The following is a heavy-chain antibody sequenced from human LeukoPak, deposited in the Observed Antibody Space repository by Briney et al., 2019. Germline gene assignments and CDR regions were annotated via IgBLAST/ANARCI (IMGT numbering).Heavy chain of an antibody. J-gene: IGHJ5*01. V-gene: IGHV3-74*01. CDR1: GFTFRNFW. Sequence: GGSLILSCAASGFTFRNFWMHWIRQAPGKGLVWVSRIKGDGSHTIYADSVKGRFTISRDNTKNTLYLQMKSLRVEDTALYYCVRDWDHFDFDSWGQGTLATVSS. D-gene: IGHD1-26*01. CDR2: IKGDGSHT. CDR3: VRDWDHFDFDS.